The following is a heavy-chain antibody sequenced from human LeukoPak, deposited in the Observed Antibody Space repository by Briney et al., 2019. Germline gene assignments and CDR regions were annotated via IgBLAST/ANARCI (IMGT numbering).Heavy chain of an antibody. Sequence: GGSLRLSCSASGFIISNYAMHWVRQAPGKGLEYVSAISANGGSTYYADSVEGRFTISRDNSKNTLYLQMSSLRAEDTAIYHCVKDLYRGDTSSWYYFDYWGQGTLVTVSS. CDR2: ISANGGST. J-gene: IGHJ4*02. CDR3: VKDLYRGDTSSWYYFDY. D-gene: IGHD6-13*01. V-gene: IGHV3-64D*06. CDR1: GFIISNYA.